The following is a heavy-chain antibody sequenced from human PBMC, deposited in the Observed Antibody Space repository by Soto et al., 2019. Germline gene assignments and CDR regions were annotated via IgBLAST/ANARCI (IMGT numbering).Heavy chain of an antibody. CDR1: GGTFSSYA. J-gene: IGHJ6*02. D-gene: IGHD3-22*01. CDR3: ARDTRSYYYDSSGYLVDV. CDR2: IIPIFGTA. V-gene: IGHV1-69*13. Sequence: GASVKVSCKASGGTFSSYAISWVRRAPGQGLEWMGGIIPIFGTANYAQKSQGRVTITADESTSTAYMELSSLRSEDTAVYYCARDTRSYYYDSSGYLVDVWGQGTTVTVSS.